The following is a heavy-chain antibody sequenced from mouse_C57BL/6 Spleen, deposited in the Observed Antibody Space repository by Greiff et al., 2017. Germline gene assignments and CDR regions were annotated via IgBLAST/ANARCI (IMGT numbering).Heavy chain of an antibody. CDR2: LYPRDGDT. J-gene: IGHJ4*01. D-gene: IGHD2-4*01. CDR1: GYAFSSSW. V-gene: IGHV1-82*01. Sequence: QVQLQQSGPELVKPGASVKISCKASGYAFSSSWMNWVKQRPGKGLEWIGRLYPRDGDTNYNGKFKGKATLTADKSSSTAYMQLSSLTSEDSAVYFCARCLNYDYDHYYAMDYWGQGTSVTVSS. CDR3: ARCLNYDYDHYYAMDY.